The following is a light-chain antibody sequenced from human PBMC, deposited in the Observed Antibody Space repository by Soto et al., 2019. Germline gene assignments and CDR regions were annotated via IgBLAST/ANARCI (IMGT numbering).Light chain of an antibody. Sequence: EIVVTQSPGILSVSPGDRATLSCRASQSVGRNLAWYQQKPGQAPTLLIYAASTRATGLPARFSGSGSGTEFTLTISSLQSEDCAVYYCQEYSKWPLFTFGPGTRVDIK. V-gene: IGKV3-15*01. CDR3: QEYSKWPLFT. CDR1: QSVGRN. J-gene: IGKJ3*01. CDR2: AAS.